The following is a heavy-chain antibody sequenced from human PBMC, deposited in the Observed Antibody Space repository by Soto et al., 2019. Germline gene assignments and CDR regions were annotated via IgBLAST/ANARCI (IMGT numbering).Heavy chain of an antibody. J-gene: IGHJ6*02. V-gene: IGHV3-13*01. Sequence: GGSLRLSCASSGFTFSSYDMHWVRQAPGKGLEWVSAIGTAGDTYYPGSVKGRFTISRENAKNSLYLQMNSLRAEDTAVYYCARVGKATVRLSYYYGMDVWGQGTTVTVSS. CDR2: IGTAGDT. D-gene: IGHD4-17*01. CDR3: ARVGKATVRLSYYYGMDV. CDR1: GFTFSSYD.